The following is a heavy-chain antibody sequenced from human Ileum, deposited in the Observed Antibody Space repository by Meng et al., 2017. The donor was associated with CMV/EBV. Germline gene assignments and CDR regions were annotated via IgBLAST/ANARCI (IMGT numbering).Heavy chain of an antibody. Sequence: EVELGEAGGGLVQPGGSLRLSCDASGFIVSSTYMTWVRQAPGKGLEWVSVIYASGSTFYADSVKGRFTISRDNSENTLFLQMSSLRVEDTAVYYCVGVGAPGGQGTLVTVSS. J-gene: IGHJ4*02. D-gene: IGHD1-26*01. CDR3: VGVGAP. V-gene: IGHV3-66*01. CDR1: GFIVSSTY. CDR2: IYASGST.